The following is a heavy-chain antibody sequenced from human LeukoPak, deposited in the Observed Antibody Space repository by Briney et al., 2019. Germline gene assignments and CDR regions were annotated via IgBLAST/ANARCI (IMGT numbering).Heavy chain of an antibody. J-gene: IGHJ4*02. CDR1: GYTFTSYA. CDR3: ATAYYYDSSGYYEDDY. Sequence: ASVKVSCKASGYTFTSYAMHWVRQAPGQRLEWMGWINAGNGNTKYSQKFHGRVTITRDTSASTAYMELSSLRSEDTAVYYCATAYYYDSSGYYEDDYWGQGTLVTVSS. D-gene: IGHD3-22*01. CDR2: INAGNGNT. V-gene: IGHV1-3*01.